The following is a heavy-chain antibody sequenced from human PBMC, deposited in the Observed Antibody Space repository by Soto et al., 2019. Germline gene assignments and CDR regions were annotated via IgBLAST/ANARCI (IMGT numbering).Heavy chain of an antibody. CDR1: GYSFTSYG. Sequence: ASVKVSCKASGYSFTSYGISWVRQAPGQGPEWMGWISGHNGNTNHPQSLQGRVTMTTDTSRNTVYMELRSLRSDDTAVYYCAXHRFNYYDDAVYYYLDYWGQGTLVTVSS. CDR3: AXHRFNYYDDAVYYYLDY. CDR2: ISGHNGNT. J-gene: IGHJ4*02. D-gene: IGHD3-22*01. V-gene: IGHV1-18*04.